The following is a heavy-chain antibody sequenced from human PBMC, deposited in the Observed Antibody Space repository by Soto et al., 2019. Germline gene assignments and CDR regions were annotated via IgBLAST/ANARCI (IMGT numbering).Heavy chain of an antibody. CDR1: GFTFGDYA. J-gene: IGHJ6*02. D-gene: IGHD3-10*01. V-gene: IGHV3-49*03. CDR3: TRVWFGEFDYYYYRMDV. Sequence: GGSLRLSCTASGFTFGDYAISWFRQAPGKGLEWVGFIRSKAYGGTTEYAASVKGRFTISRDDSKSIAYLQMNSLKTEDTAVYYCTRVWFGEFDYYYYRMDVWGQGTTVTVSS. CDR2: IRSKAYGGTT.